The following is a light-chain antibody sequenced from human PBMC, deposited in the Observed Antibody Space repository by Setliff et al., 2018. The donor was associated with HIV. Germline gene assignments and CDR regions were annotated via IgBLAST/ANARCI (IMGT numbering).Light chain of an antibody. CDR1: GSDVGGYNY. CDR2: EVS. CDR3: SSYAITNTPP. V-gene: IGLV2-14*01. Sequence: QSALAQPASVSGSPGQSITISCTGTGSDVGGYNYVSWYQQHPGKAPKLIIYEVSNRPSGVSNRFSGSKSGNTASLTISGLQAEDEADYYCSSYAITNTPPFGTGTKVTVL. J-gene: IGLJ1*01.